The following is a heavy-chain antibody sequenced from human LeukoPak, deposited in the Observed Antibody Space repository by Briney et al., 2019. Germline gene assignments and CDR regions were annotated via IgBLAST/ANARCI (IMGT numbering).Heavy chain of an antibody. CDR2: IHIGGST. D-gene: IGHD3-22*01. V-gene: IGHV4-39*01. CDR3: ARLTKKKGPYYYDSSGYEGDAFDI. J-gene: IGHJ3*02. Sequence: PETLSLTCTVSGGSISSSAYHWGWLRQPPGKGLEWIGSIHIGGSTYYNPSFKSRVTISVDTSKNQFSLKLRSVAAADTAMYYCARLTKKKGPYYYDSSGYEGDAFDIWGQGTMVTVSS. CDR1: GGSISSSAYH.